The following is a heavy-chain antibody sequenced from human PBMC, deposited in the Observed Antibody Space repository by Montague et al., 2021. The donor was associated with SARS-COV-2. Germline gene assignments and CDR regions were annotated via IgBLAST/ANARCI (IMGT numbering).Heavy chain of an antibody. CDR3: ARMPYDILPGSGYYGMDV. Sequence: PALVKPTQTLTLTCTFSGFSLSTSGMCVSWIRQPPGKALEWLALIDWDDDKYYSTSLKTRLTISKDTSKNQVVLTMTNMDPVDTATYYCARMPYDILPGSGYYGMDVWGQGTTVTVSS. V-gene: IGHV2-70*01. CDR2: IDWDDDK. J-gene: IGHJ6*02. D-gene: IGHD3-9*01. CDR1: GFSLSTSGMC.